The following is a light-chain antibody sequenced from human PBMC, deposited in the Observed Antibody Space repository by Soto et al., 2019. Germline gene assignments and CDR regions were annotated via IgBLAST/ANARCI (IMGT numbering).Light chain of an antibody. CDR1: SSDVGGFNY. J-gene: IGLJ1*01. V-gene: IGLV2-14*01. CDR2: EVS. Sequence: QSALTQPASVSGSPGQSITISCTGTSSDVGGFNYVSWYQQYPGKAPKLIIYEVSNRPSGVSSRFSGSKPGNTASLIISGLQAEDEADYYCGSYTTNNSPHVFGAGTKVTVL. CDR3: GSYTTNNSPHV.